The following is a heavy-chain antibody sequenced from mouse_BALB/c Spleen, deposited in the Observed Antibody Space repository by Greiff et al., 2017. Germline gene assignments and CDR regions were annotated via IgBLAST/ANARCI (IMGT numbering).Heavy chain of an antibody. CDR3: ARGNYGSRGAWFAY. V-gene: IGHV5-17*02. J-gene: IGHJ3*01. Sequence: EVMLVESGGGLVQPGGSRKLSCAASGFTFSSFGMHWVRQAPEKGLEWVAYISSGSSTIYYADTVKGRFTISRDNPKNTLFLQMTSLRSEDTAMYYCARGNYGSRGAWFAYWGQGTLVTVSA. CDR2: ISSGSSTI. D-gene: IGHD1-1*01. CDR1: GFTFSSFG.